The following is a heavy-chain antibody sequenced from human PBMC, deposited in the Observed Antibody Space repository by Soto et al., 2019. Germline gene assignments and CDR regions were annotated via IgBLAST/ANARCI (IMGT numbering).Heavy chain of an antibody. V-gene: IGHV4-61*01. J-gene: IGHJ6*03. CDR1: GDSVSSSNYY. CDR3: SSFSRDSSSWKYYYYYMDA. CDR2: IYYSGST. Sequence: SETLSLTCTVSGDSVSSSNYYWSWIRQPPGKGLEWIGYIYYSGSTNYNPSLKSRVTISVDTSKNQFSLKLSSVTAADTAVYYCSSFSRDSSSWKYYYYYMDAWGKGSTVTVSS. D-gene: IGHD6-13*01.